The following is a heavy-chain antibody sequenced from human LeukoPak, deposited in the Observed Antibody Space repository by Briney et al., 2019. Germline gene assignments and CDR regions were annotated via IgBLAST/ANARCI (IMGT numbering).Heavy chain of an antibody. V-gene: IGHV3-21*01. J-gene: IGHJ5*02. CDR2: ISSSSSHI. D-gene: IGHD3-3*01. Sequence: KAGGSLRLSCAASGFTFSSYSMNWVRQAPGKGLEWVSSISSSSSHIYYADSVKGRFTISRDNAKNSLYLQMNSLRAEDTAVYYWARGGGVTIFAAWFDPWGQGTLVTVSS. CDR3: ARGGGVTIFAAWFDP. CDR1: GFTFSSYS.